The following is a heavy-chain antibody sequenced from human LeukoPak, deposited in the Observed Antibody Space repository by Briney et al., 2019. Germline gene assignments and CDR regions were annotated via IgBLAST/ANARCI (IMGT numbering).Heavy chain of an antibody. Sequence: GGSLRLSCAASGFTFSDYYMSWIRQAPGKGLEWVSYISSSGSTIYYADSVKGRFTISRDNSKNTLYLQMNSLRAEDTAVYYCAKAHYGGNCPTTPWGQGTLVTVSS. V-gene: IGHV3-11*04. CDR2: ISSSGSTI. D-gene: IGHD4-23*01. J-gene: IGHJ5*02. CDR1: GFTFSDYY. CDR3: AKAHYGGNCPTTP.